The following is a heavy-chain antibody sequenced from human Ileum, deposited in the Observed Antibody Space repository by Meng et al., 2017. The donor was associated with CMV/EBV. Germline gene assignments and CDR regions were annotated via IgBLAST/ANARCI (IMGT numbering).Heavy chain of an antibody. CDR1: CDSSSYCYYC. J-gene: IGHJ4*02. D-gene: IGHD6-19*01. V-gene: IGHV4-30-4*01. CDR3: AREGGGWYFDS. CDR2: TSYSWST. Sequence: QVTLHEAGRGLVKPVHTMCLRCTVFCDSSSYCYYCWMWNRQFPGKGLEWIGYTSYSWSTLYNPSLKSPVTISLDKSKNQFSLRLRSVTAADTAVYFCAREGGGWYFDSWGQGTLVTVSS.